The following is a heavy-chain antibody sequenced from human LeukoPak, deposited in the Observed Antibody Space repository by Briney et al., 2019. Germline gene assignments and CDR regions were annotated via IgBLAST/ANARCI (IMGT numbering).Heavy chain of an antibody. J-gene: IGHJ3*01. Sequence: GRSLRLSCAASGFTLSNNAMAWVRQAAGKGLGGGSGIDGGRDNTHYADSVKGRFTISRDSTKNALYLQMNSLRVEDTAVYYCAKDILGWTFDVWGQGTLVTVS. D-gene: IGHD3-3*01. CDR2: IDGGRDNT. CDR3: AKDILGWTFDV. V-gene: IGHV3-23*01. CDR1: GFTLSNNA.